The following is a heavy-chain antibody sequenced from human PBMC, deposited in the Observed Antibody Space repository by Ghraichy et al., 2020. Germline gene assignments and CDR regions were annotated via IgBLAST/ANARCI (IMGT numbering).Heavy chain of an antibody. Sequence: GGSLRLSCEASGFTFSSYGMHWVRQAPGKGLEWVAFIRYDGSNKYYADSVKGRFTISRDSSKNTLYLQMNSLRAEDTAVYYCAKGDGGPAGYWGQGTLVTVSS. J-gene: IGHJ4*02. CDR2: IRYDGSNK. V-gene: IGHV3-30*02. CDR1: GFTFSSYG. D-gene: IGHD4-23*01. CDR3: AKGDGGPAGY.